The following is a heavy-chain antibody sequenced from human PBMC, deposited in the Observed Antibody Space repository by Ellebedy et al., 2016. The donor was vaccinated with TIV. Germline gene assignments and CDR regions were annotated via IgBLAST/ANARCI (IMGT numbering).Heavy chain of an antibody. CDR3: ARGALYYYVMDV. CDR1: GYTFTGHY. D-gene: IGHD3-3*02. CDR2: INPNSGVT. Sequence: ASVKVSCXASGYTFTGHYLHWVRQAPGQGLEWMGWINPNSGVTNYAQKFQGRVTMTRDRSISTAYMEVTRLRSDDTAVYYCARGALYYYVMDVWGLGTTVTVSS. J-gene: IGHJ6*02. V-gene: IGHV1-2*02.